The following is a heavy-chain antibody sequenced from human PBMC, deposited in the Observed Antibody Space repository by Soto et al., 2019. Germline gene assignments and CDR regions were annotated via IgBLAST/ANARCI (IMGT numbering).Heavy chain of an antibody. J-gene: IGHJ4*02. CDR3: TSSNYYESGTYPQEPFDY. Sequence: EVQLVESGGGLAEPGGSLRLSCAASGLTFINAWMTWVRQPPGKGLEWVGRIKSKTNGGTADYAAPVKGRFTISRDDSKNTVYLQINSLKTEDTAVYYCTSSNYYESGTYPQEPFDYWGQGTLVNVSS. D-gene: IGHD3-10*01. CDR2: IKSKTNGGTA. CDR1: GLTFINAW. V-gene: IGHV3-15*07.